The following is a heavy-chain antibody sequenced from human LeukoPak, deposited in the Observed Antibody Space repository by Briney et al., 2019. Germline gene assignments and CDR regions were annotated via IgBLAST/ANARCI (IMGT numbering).Heavy chain of an antibody. Sequence: ASVKDSCKACGYIFTNYYMYWVRQAPGQGLEWMGIINPSGTTTYAQKFQGRVTMTRDTSTSTVYMELSSVRSENTAVYYCASGLPATFDFWGQGTLVTVSS. V-gene: IGHV1-46*03. CDR1: GYIFTNYY. CDR2: INPSGTT. CDR3: ASGLPATFDF. D-gene: IGHD2-2*01. J-gene: IGHJ4*02.